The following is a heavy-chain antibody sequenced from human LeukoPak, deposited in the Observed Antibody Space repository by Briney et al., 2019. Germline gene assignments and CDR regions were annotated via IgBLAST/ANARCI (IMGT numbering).Heavy chain of an antibody. CDR3: AKWGDYDVLTGYYDPDY. J-gene: IGHJ4*02. V-gene: IGHV3-23*01. D-gene: IGHD3-9*01. Sequence: GGSLRLSCAASGFTFDDYGMSWVRQAPGKGLEWVSAITGSGGGTYYADSAKGRFTISRDNSKNTLYLQMNSLRADDTAVYYCAKWGDYDVLTGYYDPDYWGQGTLVTVSS. CDR2: ITGSGGGT. CDR1: GFTFDDYG.